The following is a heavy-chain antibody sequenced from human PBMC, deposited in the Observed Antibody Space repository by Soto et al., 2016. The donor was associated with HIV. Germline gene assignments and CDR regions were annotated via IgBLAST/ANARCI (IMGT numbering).Heavy chain of an antibody. J-gene: IGHJ6*02. CDR3: AREDGYGGYARMDV. CDR1: GYTLTGYY. D-gene: IGHD5-12*01. CDR2: ISAYDGEP. V-gene: IGHV1-18*04. Sequence: QVQLVQSGAEVKKPGASVKVSCKASGYTLTGYYMHWVRQAPGQGLEWMGWISAYDGEPNYVQRLQGRVTMTTDRSTRTAYMELRNLRSDDTAVYYCAREDGYGGYARMDVWGQGTTVTVSS.